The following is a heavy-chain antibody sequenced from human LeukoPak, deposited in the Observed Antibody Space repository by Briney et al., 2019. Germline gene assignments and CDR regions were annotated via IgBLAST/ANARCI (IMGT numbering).Heavy chain of an antibody. CDR3: ASGNYYVFDY. V-gene: IGHV4-59*08. CDR2: IYYSMST. D-gene: IGHD1-26*01. J-gene: IGHJ4*02. CDR1: GVSLSSSY. Sequence: PSETLSLTCTVSGVSLSSSYCSWIRQPPGKGREWMGYIYYSMSTNDNPSLKSRVTISVDTSKNQFSLKLTSVTAADTAVYYCASGNYYVFDYWGQGTLVTVSS.